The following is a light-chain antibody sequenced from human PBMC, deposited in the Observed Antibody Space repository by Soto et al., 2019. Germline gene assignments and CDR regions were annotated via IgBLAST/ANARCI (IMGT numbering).Light chain of an antibody. CDR3: SSYAGSDTPYV. CDR2: DVS. Sequence: QSALTQPRSVSGSPGQSVTISCTGTISDVGLYNYVSWYQQHPGKAPKLIIYDVSKRPSGVPDRFSGSKSGNTASLTISGLQTEDEAEYFCSSYAGSDTPYVFGTGTKLTVL. J-gene: IGLJ1*01. CDR1: ISDVGLYNY. V-gene: IGLV2-11*01.